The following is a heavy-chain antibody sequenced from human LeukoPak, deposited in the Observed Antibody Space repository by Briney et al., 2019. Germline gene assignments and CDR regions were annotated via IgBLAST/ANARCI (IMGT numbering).Heavy chain of an antibody. V-gene: IGHV3-48*01. CDR1: GFTFSSYS. Sequence: GGSLRLSCAVSGFTFSSYSMSWVRQAPGEGLEWVSFISGSGGATYYADSVKGRFTISRDNAKNSLNLQMNSLRAEDTAVYYCARDLRVVVRGVIPLWGQGTLVTVSS. J-gene: IGHJ4*02. CDR2: ISGSGGAT. D-gene: IGHD3-10*01. CDR3: ARDLRVVVRGVIPL.